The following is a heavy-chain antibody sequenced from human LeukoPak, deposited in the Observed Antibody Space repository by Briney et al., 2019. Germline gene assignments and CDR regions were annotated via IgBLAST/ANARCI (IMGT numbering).Heavy chain of an antibody. D-gene: IGHD2-15*01. J-gene: IGHJ5*02. CDR3: ARDKRYCSSGRCWGVQFGP. CDR1: GFTVSTNY. CDR2: IYRGGDT. V-gene: IGHV3-66*01. Sequence: GGSLRLSCAASGFTVSTNYMSWVRQAPGKGPEWISIIYRGGDTYYADSVKGRFTISRGISKNTLYLQMDRLRVEDTAVYYCARDKRYCSSGRCWGVQFGPWGQGTLVTVSS.